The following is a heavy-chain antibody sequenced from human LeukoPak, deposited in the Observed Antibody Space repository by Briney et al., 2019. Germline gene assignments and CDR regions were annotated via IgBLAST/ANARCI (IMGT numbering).Heavy chain of an antibody. Sequence: GASVKVSCKASGYTFTSYDINWVRQASGQGLEWMGWMNPTSGNTGYAQKFQGRVTMTRDTSISTVYMELSSLRSEDTAVYYCARVNRHFDYWGQGTLVTVSS. D-gene: IGHD1-14*01. V-gene: IGHV1-8*01. CDR3: ARVNRHFDY. J-gene: IGHJ4*02. CDR1: GYTFTSYD. CDR2: MNPTSGNT.